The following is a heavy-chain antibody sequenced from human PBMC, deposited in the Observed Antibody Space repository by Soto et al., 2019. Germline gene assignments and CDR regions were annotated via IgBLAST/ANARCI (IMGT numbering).Heavy chain of an antibody. J-gene: IGHJ6*02. CDR3: ARGRDEYKLGNV. CDR2: IHPSGST. V-gene: IGHV4-34*01. D-gene: IGHD1-1*01. Sequence: QVQLQQWGAGLLKPSETLSLTCAVSGGYLSDYYWPRIRQSPGKGLEWIAEIHPSGSTYYNPSLRSRVTISVDTSKNQFSLKLTCLTAADTAIYYCARGRDEYKLGNVWGHGTTVTVSS. CDR1: GGYLSDYY.